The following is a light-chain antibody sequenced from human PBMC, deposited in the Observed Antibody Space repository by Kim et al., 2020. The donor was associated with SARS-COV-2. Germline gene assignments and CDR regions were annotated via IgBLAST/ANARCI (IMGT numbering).Light chain of an antibody. CDR1: EGIDNF. V-gene: IGKV1-16*01. CDR2: GAS. J-gene: IGKJ4*01. Sequence: DIQMTQSPPSLSASVGERVTITCRASEGIDNFLAWLQQKPGKVPKSLIYGASTLQSGVPSRFSGSGSGTYYTLTITNLQPEDFATYYCQRYNSYPLTFGGGTKLEI. CDR3: QRYNSYPLT.